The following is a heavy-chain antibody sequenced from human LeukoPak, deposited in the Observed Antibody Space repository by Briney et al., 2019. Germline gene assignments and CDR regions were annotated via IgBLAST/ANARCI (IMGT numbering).Heavy chain of an antibody. CDR1: GGSISSYY. Sequence: TSETLSLTCTVSGGSISSYYWSWIRQPPGKGLEWIGYIYYSGSTNYNPSLKSRVTISVDTSKNQFSLKLSSVTAADTAVYYCARLEMATILVDYWGQGTLVTVSS. J-gene: IGHJ4*02. CDR2: IYYSGST. V-gene: IGHV4-59*08. CDR3: ARLEMATILVDY. D-gene: IGHD5-24*01.